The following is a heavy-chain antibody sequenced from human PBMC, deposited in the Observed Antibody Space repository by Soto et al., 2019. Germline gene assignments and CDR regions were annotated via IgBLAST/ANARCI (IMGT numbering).Heavy chain of an antibody. Sequence: ESGGGVVQPGRSLRLSCAASGFTFSSYAMHWVRQAPGKGLEWVAVISYDGSNKYYADSVKGRFTISRDNSKNTLYLQMNSLRAEDTAVYYCAPGKGYCSSTSCYTRFDPWGQGTLVTVSS. D-gene: IGHD2-2*02. V-gene: IGHV3-30-3*01. J-gene: IGHJ5*02. CDR3: APGKGYCSSTSCYTRFDP. CDR2: ISYDGSNK. CDR1: GFTFSSYA.